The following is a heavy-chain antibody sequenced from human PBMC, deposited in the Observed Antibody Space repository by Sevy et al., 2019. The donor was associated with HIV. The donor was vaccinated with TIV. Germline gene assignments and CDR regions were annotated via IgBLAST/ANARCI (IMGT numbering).Heavy chain of an antibody. CDR1: GFTFSNAW. D-gene: IGHD2-2*01. J-gene: IGHJ4*02. CDR2: IKSKTDGGTT. CDR3: TTGDIVVVPAADLDY. V-gene: IGHV3-15*01. Sequence: GGSLRLSCAASGFTFSNAWMSWVRQAPGKGLEWVGRIKSKTDGGTTDYAAPVKGGFTISRDDSKNTLYLQMNSLKTEDTAVYYCTTGDIVVVPAADLDYWGQGTLVTVSS.